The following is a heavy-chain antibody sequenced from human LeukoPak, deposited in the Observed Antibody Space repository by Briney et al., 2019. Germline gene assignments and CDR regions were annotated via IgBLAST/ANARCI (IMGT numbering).Heavy chain of an antibody. V-gene: IGHV1-8*03. CDR2: MNPNSGNT. CDR1: GYTFTSYD. D-gene: IGHD6-19*01. CDR3: ARFSSSPTGFDP. Sequence: ASVKVSCKASGYTFTSYDINWVRQATGQGLEWMGWMNPNSGNTGYAQKFQGRVTIIRNTSISTAYMELSSLRSEDTAVYYCARFSSSPTGFDPWGQGTLVTVSS. J-gene: IGHJ5*02.